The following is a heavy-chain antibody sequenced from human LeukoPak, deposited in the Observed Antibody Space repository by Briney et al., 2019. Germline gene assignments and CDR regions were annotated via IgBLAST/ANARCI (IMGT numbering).Heavy chain of an antibody. D-gene: IGHD3-16*01. CDR1: GYRFISYW. CDR2: VYPGDSDT. J-gene: IGHJ4*02. V-gene: IGHV5-51*01. Sequence: GESLKISCKGSGYRFISYWIGWVRQMPGKGLEWMGIVYPGDSDTRYSTSFQGQVTISVDKSISTAYLQWSSLKASDTAMYYCARHSAFYDYGDYWGQGTLVTVSS. CDR3: ARHSAFYDYGDY.